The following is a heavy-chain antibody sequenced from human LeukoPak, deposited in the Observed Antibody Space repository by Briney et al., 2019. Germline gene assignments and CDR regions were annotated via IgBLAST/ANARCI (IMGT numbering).Heavy chain of an antibody. Sequence: SGRSLRLSCAASGFTFSGYAMHWVRQAPGKGLEWVAVISYDGSNKYYADSVKGRFTISRDNSKNTLYLQMNSLRAEDTAVYYCARDVGKWESLHFFDYWGQGTLVTVSS. D-gene: IGHD1-26*01. CDR3: ARDVGKWESLHFFDY. J-gene: IGHJ4*02. CDR1: GFTFSGYA. CDR2: ISYDGSNK. V-gene: IGHV3-30*04.